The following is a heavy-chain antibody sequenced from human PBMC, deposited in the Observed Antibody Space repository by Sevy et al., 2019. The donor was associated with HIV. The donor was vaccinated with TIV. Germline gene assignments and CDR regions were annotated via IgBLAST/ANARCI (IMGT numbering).Heavy chain of an antibody. D-gene: IGHD3-22*01. CDR1: GFTFSSYE. CDR3: ARKGGAYDIGFDP. J-gene: IGHJ5*02. CDR2: ISSSGTTI. V-gene: IGHV3-48*03. Sequence: GGSLRLSCAASGFTFSSYEMTWVRQAPGKGLEWVSSISSSGTTIYYGDFVEARFTISRDNPKNSLYLQMHGLRAEDTAVYYCARKGGAYDIGFDPWGQGTLVTVSS.